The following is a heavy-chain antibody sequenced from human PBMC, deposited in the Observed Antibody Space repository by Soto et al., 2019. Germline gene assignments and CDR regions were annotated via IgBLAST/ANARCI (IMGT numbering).Heavy chain of an antibody. J-gene: IGHJ4*02. V-gene: IGHV3-23*01. Sequence: EVQLLESGGGLVQPGGSLRLSCAASGFTFNNYDMTWVRQAPGKGLEWVSAISGGGDTTSYADSVKGRFTVSRDGSKNTLYLQMSSRRAEDTALYYCAKGRGGSGSLTPRVDFWGQGTLVTVSS. CDR2: ISGGGDTT. CDR3: AKGRGGSGSLTPRVDF. CDR1: GFTFNNYD. D-gene: IGHD3-10*01.